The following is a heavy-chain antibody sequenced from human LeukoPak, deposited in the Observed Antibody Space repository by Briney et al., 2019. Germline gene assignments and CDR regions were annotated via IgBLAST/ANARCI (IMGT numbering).Heavy chain of an antibody. CDR2: IWYDGSNK. CDR1: GFTFSSCG. J-gene: IGHJ6*02. D-gene: IGHD1-26*01. V-gene: IGHV3-33*01. CDR3: ARGGLESDPLYSGRPYFYYGLDV. Sequence: PGRSLRLSCAASGFTFSSCGMHRVRQAPGKGLEWVAVIWYDGSNKYYADSVKGRFTISRDNSKNTLHLQMNSLRAEDTAVYYCARGGLESDPLYSGRPYFYYGLDVWGHGTTVTVSS.